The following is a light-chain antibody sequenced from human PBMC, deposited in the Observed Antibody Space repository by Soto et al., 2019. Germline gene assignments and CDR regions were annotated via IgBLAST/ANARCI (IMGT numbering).Light chain of an antibody. CDR3: QQYATSSPT. V-gene: IGKV1-5*01. Sequence: DIQMTQSPSTLSASVGDRVTITCRASQSISSWLAWYQQRPREAPKLLIYGASSLESGVPSRFSGSGSGTEFTLTISSLQPTDFATYYCQQYATSSPTFGQGTKLAI. J-gene: IGKJ2*01. CDR1: QSISSW. CDR2: GAS.